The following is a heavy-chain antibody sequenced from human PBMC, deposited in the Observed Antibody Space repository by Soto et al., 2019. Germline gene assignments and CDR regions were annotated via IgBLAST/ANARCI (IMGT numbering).Heavy chain of an antibody. CDR2: IIPIFGTA. J-gene: IGHJ6*02. Sequence: QVQLVQSGAEVKKPGSSVKVSCKAPGGTFSSYAISWVRQAPGQGLEWMGGIIPIFGTAKYAQKFQGRVTITADESTSTVYMGLSSLRSEDTAVYYCARSQGGSSSLDIYYYYYYGMDVWGQGTTVTVSS. CDR3: ARSQGGSSSLDIYYYYYYGMDV. V-gene: IGHV1-69*01. CDR1: GGTFSSYA. D-gene: IGHD2-15*01.